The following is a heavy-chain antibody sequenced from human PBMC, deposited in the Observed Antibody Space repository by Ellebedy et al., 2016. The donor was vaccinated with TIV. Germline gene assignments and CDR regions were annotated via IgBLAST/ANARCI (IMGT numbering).Heavy chain of an antibody. D-gene: IGHD2-8*02. CDR2: IDPSDGVT. Sequence: AASVKVSCKASGYTFTNYYIHWVRQAPGQGLEWMGIIDPSDGVTNYPQKFQGRVTMTRDTSTSTLYMQLISLRSEDTAVYYSAREARGTGGFDPWGQGTLVTVSS. V-gene: IGHV1-46*01. J-gene: IGHJ5*02. CDR3: AREARGTGGFDP. CDR1: GYTFTNYY.